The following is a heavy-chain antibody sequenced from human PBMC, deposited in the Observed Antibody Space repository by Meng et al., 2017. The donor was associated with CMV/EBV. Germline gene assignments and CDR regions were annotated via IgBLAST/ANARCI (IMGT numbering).Heavy chain of an antibody. D-gene: IGHD6-13*01. CDR1: GGTFSSHA. V-gene: IGHV1-69*10. CDR2: IIPILGIA. J-gene: IGHJ6*02. CDR3: ARLRGGKAAAGNWDYYYYSGMDV. Sequence: PVKVFCKASGGTFSSHAISWVRQAPGQGPEWMGGIIPILGIANYAQKFQGRVTITADKSTSTAYMELSSLRSEDTAVYYCARLRGGKAAAGNWDYYYYSGMDVWGQGTTVTVSS.